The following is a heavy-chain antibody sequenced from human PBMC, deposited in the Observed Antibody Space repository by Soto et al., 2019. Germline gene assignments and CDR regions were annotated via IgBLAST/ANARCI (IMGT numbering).Heavy chain of an antibody. CDR3: ARQIYDSDTGPNFKYYFDS. Sequence: PGESLKISCKGSGYSFAGYWITWVRQKPGKGLEWMGRMDPSDSQTYYSPSFRGHVTISVTKSITTVFLQWSSLRASDTAMYYCARQIYDSDTGPNFKYYFDSWGQGTPVTVSS. CDR1: GYSFAGYW. V-gene: IGHV5-10-1*01. CDR2: MDPSDSQT. J-gene: IGHJ4*02. D-gene: IGHD3-22*01.